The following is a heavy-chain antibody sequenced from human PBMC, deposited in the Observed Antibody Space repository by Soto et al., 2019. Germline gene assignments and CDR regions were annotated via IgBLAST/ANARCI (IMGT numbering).Heavy chain of an antibody. CDR3: TTNGAVASLSTFDY. D-gene: IGHD6-19*01. CDR1: GFTFTNAW. CDR2: IKSKIHGGTT. V-gene: IGHV3-15*07. J-gene: IGHJ4*01. Sequence: GGSLRLSCAASGFTFTNAWRNWVRQAPGKGLELVGLIKSKIHGGTTDYAAPVKGRFTISRDDSRNTVYLQMNSLETEDTAVYYCTTNGAVASLSTFDYWGQGTLVTVSS.